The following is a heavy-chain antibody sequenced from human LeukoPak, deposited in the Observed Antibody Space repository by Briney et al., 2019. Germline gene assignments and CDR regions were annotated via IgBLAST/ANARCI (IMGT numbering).Heavy chain of an antibody. Sequence: ASVKVSCKASGYTFTSYDINWVRQATGQGLEWMGWMNPNSGNTGYAQKFQGRVTMTRNTSISTAYMELSSLRSEDAALYYCARDIAGATKGGWFDTWGQGTLVTVSS. CDR3: ARDIAGATKGGWFDT. CDR2: MNPNSGNT. J-gene: IGHJ5*02. CDR1: GYTFTSYD. V-gene: IGHV1-8*01. D-gene: IGHD1-26*01.